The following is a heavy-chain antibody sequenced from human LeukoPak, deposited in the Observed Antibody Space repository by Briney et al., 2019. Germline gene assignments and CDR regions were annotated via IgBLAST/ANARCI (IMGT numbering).Heavy chain of an antibody. V-gene: IGHV4-61*02. CDR2: IYTSGST. J-gene: IGHJ2*01. D-gene: IGHD3-22*01. CDR3: ARLAGAYYYDSSGNWYFDL. CDR1: GGSISSGSYY. Sequence: PSQTLSLTCTVSGGSISSGSYYWSWIRQPAGKGLEWIVRIYTSGSTHDNPSLKNRVTISVYTSKTQFSLKLSSVTAADTAVYYCARLAGAYYYDSSGNWYFDLWGRGTLVTVSS.